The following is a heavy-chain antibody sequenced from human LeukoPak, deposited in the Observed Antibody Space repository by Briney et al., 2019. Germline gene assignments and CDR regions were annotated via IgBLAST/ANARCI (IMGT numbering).Heavy chain of an antibody. V-gene: IGHV3-30-3*01. CDR2: ISYDGVVK. CDR3: ARDLSIHYSIDF. D-gene: IGHD3-10*01. Sequence: GGSLRLSCEASGFTFSSYAMHWVRQAPGKGLEWVTFISYDGVVKYYADSVKGRLIISRDNSKNTVNLHMSSLRPEDTAVYYCARDLSIHYSIDFWGPGTLVSVSS. CDR1: GFTFSSYA. J-gene: IGHJ4*02.